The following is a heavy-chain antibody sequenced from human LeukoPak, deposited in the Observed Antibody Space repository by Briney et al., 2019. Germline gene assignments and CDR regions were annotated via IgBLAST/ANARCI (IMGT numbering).Heavy chain of an antibody. V-gene: IGHV4-34*01. J-gene: IGHJ4*02. D-gene: IGHD3-22*01. CDR1: GGSFSGYY. Sequence: SETLSLTCAVYGGSFSGYYWSWIRQPPGKGLEWIGEINHSGSTNYNLSLKSRVTISVDTSKNQFSLKLSSVTAADTAVYYCARHENYYDSTPFDYWGQGTLVTVSS. CDR2: INHSGST. CDR3: ARHENYYDSTPFDY.